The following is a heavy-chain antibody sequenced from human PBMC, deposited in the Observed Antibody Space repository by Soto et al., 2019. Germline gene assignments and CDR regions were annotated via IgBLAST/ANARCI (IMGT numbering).Heavy chain of an antibody. CDR1: GFTFSKYA. Sequence: GGSLRLSCAASGFTFSKYAMTWARQAPGKGLEWVSAISYNGGGTYYVDSVKGRFTVSRDNSKNTLYLQMHSLRAEDTAVYYCAREEGYCGGGYCFRSAFDLWGQGTVVTVSS. D-gene: IGHD2-15*01. J-gene: IGHJ3*01. CDR3: AREEGYCGGGYCFRSAFDL. V-gene: IGHV3-23*01. CDR2: ISYNGGGT.